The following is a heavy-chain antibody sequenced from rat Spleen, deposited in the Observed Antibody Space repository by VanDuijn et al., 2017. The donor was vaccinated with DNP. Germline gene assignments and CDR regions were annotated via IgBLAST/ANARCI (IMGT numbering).Heavy chain of an antibody. CDR2: ITSGGGGT. CDR1: GFTFNNYW. Sequence: EVRLVESGGGLVQPGRSLKLSCVASGFTFNNYWMTWVRQVPGKGLEWVASITSGGGGTYYSDSVKGRFTISRDNAKSTLYLQMNSLRSEDTATYYCVTGSFDYWGQGVMVTVSS. J-gene: IGHJ2*01. D-gene: IGHD5-1*01. V-gene: IGHV5-31*01. CDR3: VTGSFDY.